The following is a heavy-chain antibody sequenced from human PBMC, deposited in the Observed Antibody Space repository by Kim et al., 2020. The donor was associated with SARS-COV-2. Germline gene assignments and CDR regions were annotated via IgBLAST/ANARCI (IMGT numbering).Heavy chain of an antibody. V-gene: IGHV4-31*02. J-gene: IGHJ4*02. Sequence: YNPSLKSRVTISVDTSKNQFSLKLSSVTAADTAVYYCARDSYSSSSGLDYWGQGTLVTVSS. CDR3: ARDSYSSSSGLDY. D-gene: IGHD6-6*01.